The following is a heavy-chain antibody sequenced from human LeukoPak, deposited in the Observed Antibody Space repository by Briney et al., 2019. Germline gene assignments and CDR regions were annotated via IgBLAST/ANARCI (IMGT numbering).Heavy chain of an antibody. CDR1: GYTFTDYF. Sequence: ASVKVSCKSSGYTFTDYFIHWVRQAPGQGLEWMGWINPNSGGTNYAQKFQGRVTMTRDTSISTAYMELSRLRSDDTAVYYCARTSITGTRTYGMDVWGQGTTVTVSS. CDR3: ARTSITGTRTYGMDV. V-gene: IGHV1-2*02. J-gene: IGHJ6*02. CDR2: INPNSGGT. D-gene: IGHD1-7*01.